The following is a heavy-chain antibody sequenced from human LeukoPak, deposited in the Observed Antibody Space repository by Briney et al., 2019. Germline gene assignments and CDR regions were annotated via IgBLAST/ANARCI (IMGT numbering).Heavy chain of an antibody. V-gene: IGHV4-59*01. CDR3: ARDSGSSNFDY. CDR2: VYYTGST. CDR1: GGSISSNY. D-gene: IGHD1-26*01. J-gene: IGHJ4*02. Sequence: PSETLSLTCTVSGGSISSNYWDWIRQPPGEGLEWIGYVYYTGSTSYNPSLKSRVTISLDTPKNQFSLKLTSVTAADTAVYYCARDSGSSNFDYWGQGTLVTVSS.